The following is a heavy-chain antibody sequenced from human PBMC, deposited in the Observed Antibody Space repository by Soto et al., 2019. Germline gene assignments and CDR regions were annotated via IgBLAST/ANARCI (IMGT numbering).Heavy chain of an antibody. CDR3: AKALYYDSSGYTDY. CDR1: GFTFSSYA. J-gene: IGHJ4*02. D-gene: IGHD3-22*01. Sequence: PGGSLRLSCAASGFTFSSYAMSWVREAPGKGLEWVSAISGSGGSTYYADSVKGRFTISRDNSKNTLYLQMNSLRAEDTAVYYCAKALYYDSSGYTDYWGQGTLVTVS. CDR2: ISGSGGST. V-gene: IGHV3-23*01.